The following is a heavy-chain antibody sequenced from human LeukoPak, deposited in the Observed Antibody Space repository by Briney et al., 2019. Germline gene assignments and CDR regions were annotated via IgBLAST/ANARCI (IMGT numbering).Heavy chain of an antibody. CDR1: GGSISSSSYY. J-gene: IGHJ4*02. V-gene: IGHV4-39*07. CDR3: AARIPEGVVVPPSRYFDY. D-gene: IGHD3-22*01. Sequence: SETLSLTCTVSGGSISSSSYYWGWIRQPPGKGLEWIGSIYYSGSTYYNPSLKSRVTISVDTSKNQFSLKLSSVTAADTAVYYCAARIPEGVVVPPSRYFDYWGQGTLVTVSS. CDR2: IYYSGST.